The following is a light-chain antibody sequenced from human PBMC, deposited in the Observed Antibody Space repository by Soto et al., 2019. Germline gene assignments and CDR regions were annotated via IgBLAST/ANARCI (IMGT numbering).Light chain of an antibody. Sequence: EIVLTQSPDTLSLFPGERATLSCRASQSVSSTYLAWYQQKPGQAPRPLISAASSRATGTPDRFNGSGSGTDFTLTISRLEPEDFAVYYCQQYGSSRWTFGQGTKV. CDR1: QSVSSTY. CDR3: QQYGSSRWT. J-gene: IGKJ1*01. CDR2: AAS. V-gene: IGKV3-20*01.